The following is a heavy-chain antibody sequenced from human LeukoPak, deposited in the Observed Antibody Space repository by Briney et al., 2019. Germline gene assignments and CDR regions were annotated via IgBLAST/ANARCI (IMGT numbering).Heavy chain of an antibody. D-gene: IGHD2-21*02. J-gene: IGHJ4*02. CDR2: IYYSGST. V-gene: IGHV4-59*01. CDR1: GGSISSYY. CDR3: ARVKGVVTAILDY. Sequence: SETLSLTCSVSGGSISSYYWSWIRQPPGKGLEWIGYIYYSGSTNYNPSLKSRVTFSVDTSKNQFSLKLISVTAADTAVYYCARVKGVVTAILDYWGQGTLVTVSS.